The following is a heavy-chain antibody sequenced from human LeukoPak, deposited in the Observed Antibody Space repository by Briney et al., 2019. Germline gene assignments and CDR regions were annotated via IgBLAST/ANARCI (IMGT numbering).Heavy chain of an antibody. CDR2: IHHSGTT. V-gene: IGHV4-31*03. CDR1: DDAISTDANY. CDR3: ARDFRGGDLAMEI. D-gene: IGHD3-10*01. J-gene: IGHJ6*02. Sequence: SETLSLTCTVSDDAISTDANYWSWIRHHPGKDLEWIGYIHHSGTTYYNPSLKSRVAISIDTSKNQFSLNLRSVTAADTAVYYCARDFRGGDLAMEIWGQGDTVTVSS.